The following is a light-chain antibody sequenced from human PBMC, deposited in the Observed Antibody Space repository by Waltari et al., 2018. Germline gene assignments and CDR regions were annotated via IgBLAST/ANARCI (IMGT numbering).Light chain of an antibody. Sequence: DVQLTQSPSFLSASVGDRVTLTCRASQGISTYLAWYQQRPGRAPKLLIYAASTLQSGVPSRFSGSGSGTEFTLAISSLQPEDFATYYCLQLYTFPRTFGHGTRLEI. CDR1: QGISTY. CDR2: AAS. CDR3: LQLYTFPRT. V-gene: IGKV1-9*01. J-gene: IGKJ5*01.